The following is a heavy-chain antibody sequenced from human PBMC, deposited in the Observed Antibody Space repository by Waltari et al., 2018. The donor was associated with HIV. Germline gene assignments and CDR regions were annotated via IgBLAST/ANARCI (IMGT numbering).Heavy chain of an antibody. CDR1: GGSISRGGYY. J-gene: IGHJ4*02. CDR2: IYYSGST. V-gene: IGHV4-31*03. Sequence: QVQLQESGPGLVKPSQTLSLTCTVPGGSISRGGYYWSWLSQHPGKGLEWIGYIYYSGSTYYNPSLKSRVTISVDTSKNQFSLKLSSVTAADTAVYYCVLQATVRGVGGDYWGQGTLVTVSS. CDR3: VLQATVRGVGGDY. D-gene: IGHD3-10*01.